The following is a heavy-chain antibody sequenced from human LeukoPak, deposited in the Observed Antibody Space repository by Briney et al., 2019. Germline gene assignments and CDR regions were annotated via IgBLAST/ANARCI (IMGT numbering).Heavy chain of an antibody. CDR1: GFTFTNYW. Sequence: GGSLRLSCAASGFTFTNYWMSWVRQAPGKGLEWVANIKHDGSAKFYVGSVKGRFTISRDNAKNLLYLQMNSLRAEDTAVYYCARDADLGTTITGGFDIWGQGTMVTVSS. CDR2: IKHDGSAK. J-gene: IGHJ3*02. V-gene: IGHV3-7*01. D-gene: IGHD5-24*01. CDR3: ARDADLGTTITGGFDI.